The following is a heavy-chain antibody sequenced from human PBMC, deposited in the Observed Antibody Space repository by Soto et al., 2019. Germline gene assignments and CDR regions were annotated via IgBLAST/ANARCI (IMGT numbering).Heavy chain of an antibody. D-gene: IGHD3-22*01. CDR3: ARRPAYESSGYVPFDP. V-gene: IGHV4-39*02. Sequence: PSETLSLTCSVSVDSISITGHFCDWIRQPPWKGLEWIGTLYYSGSPYYNPSLRSRVTISVDTSKNHFSLKLASVTAADTAVYYCARRPAYESSGYVPFDPWGQGTLVTGSS. J-gene: IGHJ5*02. CDR2: LYYSGSP. CDR1: VDSISITGHF.